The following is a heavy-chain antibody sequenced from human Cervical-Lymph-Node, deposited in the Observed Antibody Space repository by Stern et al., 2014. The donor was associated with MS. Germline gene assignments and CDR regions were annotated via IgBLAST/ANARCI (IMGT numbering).Heavy chain of an antibody. D-gene: IGHD6-19*01. Sequence: VPLVESGGGVVQPGGSLRLSCVASGFTFNNYGMHWVRQAPGKGLEWVAVVWYEGTKTYHADSVKGRFTISREDSKKTLYLQMNSLSVEDTAIYYCARDRSSGWTSEFEYWGRGTLVTVSS. CDR3: ARDRSSGWTSEFEY. V-gene: IGHV3-33*01. CDR2: VWYEGTKT. J-gene: IGHJ4*02. CDR1: GFTFNNYG.